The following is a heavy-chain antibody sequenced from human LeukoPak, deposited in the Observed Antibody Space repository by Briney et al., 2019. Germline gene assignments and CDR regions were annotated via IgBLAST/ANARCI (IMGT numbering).Heavy chain of an antibody. CDR1: GGTFSSYA. CDR3: ARDRAPAIGPQPAYYYYYMDV. Sequence: SVKVSCKASGGTFSSYAISWVRQAPGQGLEWMGGIIPIFGTANYAQKFQGRVTITTDDSTSTVYMELSSLTSEDTAVYYCARDRAPAIGPQPAYYYYYMDVWGKGTTVTVSS. CDR2: IIPIFGTA. V-gene: IGHV1-69*05. J-gene: IGHJ6*03. D-gene: IGHD2-21*02.